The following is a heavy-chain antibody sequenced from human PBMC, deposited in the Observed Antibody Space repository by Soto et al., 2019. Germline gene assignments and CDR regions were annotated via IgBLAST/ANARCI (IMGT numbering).Heavy chain of an antibody. Sequence: SETLSLTCAVFGASVAGVEWWNWVRQSPGKGLEWIGEMYHEGNTIYNPSLKTRVTISRDNSRNTLYLQMGSLRPEDMAVYYCAKSRVVTPKAAFDIWGQGTMVTVSS. V-gene: IGHV4-4*02. J-gene: IGHJ3*02. CDR3: AKSRVVTPKAAFDI. D-gene: IGHD2-21*02. CDR2: MYHEGNT. CDR1: GASVAGVEW.